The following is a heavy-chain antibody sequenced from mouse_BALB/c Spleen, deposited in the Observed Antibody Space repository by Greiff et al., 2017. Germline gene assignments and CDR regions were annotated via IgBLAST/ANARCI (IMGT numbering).Heavy chain of an antibody. CDR2: INPDSSTI. J-gene: IGHJ2*01. V-gene: IGHV4-1*02. CDR1: GFDFSRYW. CDR3: ARQGPDGYYRFEDY. Sequence: EVQLQQSGGGLVQPGGSLKLSCAASGFDFSRYWMSWVRQAPGKGLEWIGEINPDSSTINYTPSLKDKFIISRDNAKNTLYLQMSKVRSEDTALYYCARQGPDGYYRFEDYWGQGTTLTVSS. D-gene: IGHD2-3*01.